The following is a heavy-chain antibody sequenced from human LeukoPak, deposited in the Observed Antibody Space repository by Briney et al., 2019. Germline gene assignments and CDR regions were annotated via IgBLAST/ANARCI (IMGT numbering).Heavy chain of an antibody. CDR3: ARDLIAVATFDY. CDR2: IKQEGSER. V-gene: IGHV3-7*01. J-gene: IGHJ4*02. CDR1: GFTFSSYW. D-gene: IGHD6-19*01. Sequence: GXXLRLSCAASGFTFSSYWMSWVRQAPGKGLEWVANIKQEGSERYYVDSVKGRFTMSRDNAKNSLYLQMNSLRAEDTAVYYCARDLIAVATFDYWGQGTLVTVSS.